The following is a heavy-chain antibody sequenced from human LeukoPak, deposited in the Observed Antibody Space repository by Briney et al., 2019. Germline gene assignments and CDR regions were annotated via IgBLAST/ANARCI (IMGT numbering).Heavy chain of an antibody. CDR2: IIPIFGTA. Sequence: GASVKVPCKASGGTFSSYAISWVRQAPGQGLEWMGGIIPIFGTANYAQKFQGRVTITADKSTSTAYMELSSLRSEDTAVYYCARLGYYGSGSYTDDAFDIWGQGTMVTVSS. CDR3: ARLGYYGSGSYTDDAFDI. V-gene: IGHV1-69*06. J-gene: IGHJ3*02. CDR1: GGTFSSYA. D-gene: IGHD3-10*01.